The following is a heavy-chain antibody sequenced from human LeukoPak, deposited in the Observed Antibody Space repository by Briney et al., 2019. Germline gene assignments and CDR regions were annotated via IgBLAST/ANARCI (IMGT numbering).Heavy chain of an antibody. D-gene: IGHD3-22*01. J-gene: IGHJ4*02. CDR2: INPNSGGT. V-gene: IGHV1-2*02. CDR1: GYTFSGYY. CDR3: AKLVPDYYDSSGPLDY. Sequence: ASVKVSCKASGYTFSGYYMHWVRQAPGQGLEWMGWINPNSGGTNYAQKFQGRVTMTRDTSISTAYMELSRLRSDDTAAYYCAKLVPDYYDSSGPLDYWGQGTLVTVSS.